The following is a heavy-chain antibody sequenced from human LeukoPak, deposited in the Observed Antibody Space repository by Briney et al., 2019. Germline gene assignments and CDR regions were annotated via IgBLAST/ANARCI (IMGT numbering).Heavy chain of an antibody. Sequence: PSGTLSLTCAVSGGSISSSNWWSWVRQPPGKGLEWIGEIYHSGSTNYNPSLKSRVTISVDTSKNQFSLKLSSVTAADTAVYYCARHGPVLLWFGELLLGYFDYWGQGTLVTASS. CDR2: IYHSGST. CDR1: GGSISSSNW. V-gene: IGHV4-4*02. D-gene: IGHD3-10*01. J-gene: IGHJ4*02. CDR3: ARHGPVLLWFGELLLGYFDY.